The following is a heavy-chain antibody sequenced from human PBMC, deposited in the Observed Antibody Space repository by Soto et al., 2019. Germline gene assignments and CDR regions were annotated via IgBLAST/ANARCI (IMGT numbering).Heavy chain of an antibody. V-gene: IGHV3-7*01. Sequence: GGSLRLSCAASGFTFSSYWMSWVCQAPGKGLEWVANIKQDGSEKYYVDSVKGRFTISRDNAKNSLYLQMNSLRAEDTAVYYCARGPGRWLQLRGFDYWGQGTLVTVSS. CDR2: IKQDGSEK. CDR3: ARGPGRWLQLRGFDY. CDR1: GFTFSSYW. J-gene: IGHJ4*02. D-gene: IGHD5-12*01.